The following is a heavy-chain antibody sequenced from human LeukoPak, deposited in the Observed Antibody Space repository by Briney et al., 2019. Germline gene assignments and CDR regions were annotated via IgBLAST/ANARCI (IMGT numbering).Heavy chain of an antibody. CDR1: GFTFSSYS. D-gene: IGHD2-2*01. Sequence: GGSLRLSCAASGFTFSSYSMNWVRQAPGKGLGWVSSISSSSYIYYADSVKGRFTISRDNAKNSLYLQMNSLRAEDTAVYYCAREREDIVVVPAAVDYWGQGTLVTVSS. J-gene: IGHJ4*02. CDR3: AREREDIVVVPAAVDY. CDR2: ISSSSYI. V-gene: IGHV3-21*01.